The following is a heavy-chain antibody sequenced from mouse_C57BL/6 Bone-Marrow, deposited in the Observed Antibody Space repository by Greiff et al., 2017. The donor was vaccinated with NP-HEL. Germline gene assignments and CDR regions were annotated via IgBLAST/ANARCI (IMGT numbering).Heavy chain of an antibody. Sequence: QVQLQQPGAELVKPGASVKLSCKASGYTFTSYWLHWVKQRPGQGLEWIGMIHPNSGSTNYNEKFKSKATLTVDKSSSHAYMQLSSLTSEDSAVYYCARWDYIAMDYWGQGTSVTVSS. CDR2: IHPNSGST. CDR1: GYTFTSYW. J-gene: IGHJ4*01. V-gene: IGHV1-64*01. D-gene: IGHD2-12*01. CDR3: ARWDYIAMDY.